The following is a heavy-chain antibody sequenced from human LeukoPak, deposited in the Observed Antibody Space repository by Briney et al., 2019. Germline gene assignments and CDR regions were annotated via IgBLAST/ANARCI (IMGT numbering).Heavy chain of an antibody. J-gene: IGHJ4*02. D-gene: IGHD5-12*01. CDR2: ISGSGGTT. V-gene: IGHV3-23*01. Sequence: GGSLRLSCAASGFTFSNYPMSWVRQAPGKGLEWVSSISGSGGTTYYADSVKGRFTISRDNSKNTLYLQMNSLRAEDTAVYYCARGPSGYHNTGGQGTLVTVSS. CDR3: ARGPSGYHNT. CDR1: GFTFSNYP.